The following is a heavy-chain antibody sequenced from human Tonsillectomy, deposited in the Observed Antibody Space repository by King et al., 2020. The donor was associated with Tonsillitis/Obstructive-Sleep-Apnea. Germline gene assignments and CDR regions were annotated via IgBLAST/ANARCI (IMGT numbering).Heavy chain of an antibody. CDR2: INPSGGST. CDR1: VYTFTSYY. CDR3: AREYCSSTSCYNSIIDY. J-gene: IGHJ4*02. D-gene: IGHD2-2*02. Sequence: VQRVQSGAEVKKPGASVKVSCKASVYTFTSYYMHWVRQAPGQGLEWMGIINPSGGSTSYAQKFQGRVTMTRDTSTSTVYMELSSLRSEDTAVYYCAREYCSSTSCYNSIIDYWGQGTLVTVSS. V-gene: IGHV1-46*01.